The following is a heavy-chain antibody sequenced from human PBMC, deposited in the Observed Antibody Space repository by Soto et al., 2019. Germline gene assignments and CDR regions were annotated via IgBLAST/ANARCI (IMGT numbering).Heavy chain of an antibody. CDR2: IYHSGST. CDR1: GGSISSGGYS. CDR3: ARQGYSVLTGYSYFDY. J-gene: IGHJ4*02. D-gene: IGHD3-9*01. V-gene: IGHV4-30-2*01. Sequence: SETLSLTCAVSGGSISSGGYSWSWIRQPPGKGLEWIGYIYHSGSTYYNPSLKSPVTISVDTSKNQFTLKLTSVTAADTAVYYCARQGYSVLTGYSYFDYWGQGILVTVYS.